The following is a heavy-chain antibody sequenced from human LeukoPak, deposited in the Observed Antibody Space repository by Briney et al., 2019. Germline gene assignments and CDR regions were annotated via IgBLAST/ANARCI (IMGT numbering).Heavy chain of an antibody. V-gene: IGHV1-18*01. Sequence: ASVRVSCKASGYTFSYFGINWVRQAPGQGLERIGWINCYNGNTNYAQKSEGRLTLTTDTATTTVYMELRNLRYDDTAVYYCARGLDAAAGLANFDYWGQGTLVTVSS. CDR3: ARGLDAAAGLANFDY. CDR2: INCYNGNT. D-gene: IGHD6-25*01. CDR1: GYTFSYFG. J-gene: IGHJ4*02.